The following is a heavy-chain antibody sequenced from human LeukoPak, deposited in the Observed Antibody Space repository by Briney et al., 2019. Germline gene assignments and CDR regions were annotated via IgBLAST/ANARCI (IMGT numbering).Heavy chain of an antibody. J-gene: IGHJ4*02. V-gene: IGHV3-33*08. D-gene: IGHD3-9*01. Sequence: LSLTCGVSGGSISNTNWWTWVRQAPGKGLEWVAVIWYDGSNKYYADSVKGRFTISRDNSKNTLYLQMNSLRAEDTAVYYCARDYGLGTYYDILTGPGLIDYWGQGTLVTVSS. CDR3: ARDYGLGTYYDILTGPGLIDY. CDR2: IWYDGSNK. CDR1: GGSISNTN.